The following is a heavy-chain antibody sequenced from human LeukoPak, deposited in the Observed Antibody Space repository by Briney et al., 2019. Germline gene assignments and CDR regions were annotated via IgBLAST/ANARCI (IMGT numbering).Heavy chain of an antibody. CDR2: INHSGST. Sequence: SETLSLTCAVYGGSFSGYYWSWIRQPPGKGLEWIGEINHSGSTNYNPSLKSRVTISVDTSKNQFSLKLSSVTAADTAVYYCARDRRDGYNYGDFDYWGQGTLVTVSS. CDR1: GGSFSGYY. V-gene: IGHV4-34*01. D-gene: IGHD5-24*01. CDR3: ARDRRDGYNYGDFDY. J-gene: IGHJ4*02.